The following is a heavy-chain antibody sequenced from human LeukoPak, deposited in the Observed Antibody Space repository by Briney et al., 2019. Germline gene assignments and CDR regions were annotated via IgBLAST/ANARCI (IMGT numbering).Heavy chain of an antibody. V-gene: IGHV4-39*07. CDR3: ARGTYYDILTGYSYFDY. CDR1: GGSIRSNSYY. J-gene: IGHJ4*02. D-gene: IGHD3-9*01. CDR2: IYHAGST. Sequence: PSEALSLTCAVSGGSIRSNSYYWGWIRQPPGKGLEWIGSIYHAGSTNYNPSLKSRVTISVDTSKNQFSLKLSSVTAADTAVYYCARGTYYDILTGYSYFDYWGQGTLVTVSS.